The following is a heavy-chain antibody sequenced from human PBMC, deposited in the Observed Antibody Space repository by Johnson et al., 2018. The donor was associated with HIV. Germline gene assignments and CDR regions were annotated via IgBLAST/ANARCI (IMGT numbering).Heavy chain of an antibody. J-gene: IGHJ3*02. D-gene: IGHD3-10*01. V-gene: IGHV3-23*04. Sequence: EQLVESGGGVVQPGRSLRLSCAASGFTFSSYAMSWVRQAPGTGLEWVSAISGSGGSTYYADSMKGRFTISRDNAKNSLYLHMNSLRAEDTAVYYCARDKGRGAFDIWGQGTMVTVSS. CDR3: ARDKGRGAFDI. CDR1: GFTFSSYA. CDR2: ISGSGGST.